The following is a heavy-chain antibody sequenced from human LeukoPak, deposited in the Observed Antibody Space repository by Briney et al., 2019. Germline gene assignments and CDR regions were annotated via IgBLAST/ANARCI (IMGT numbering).Heavy chain of an antibody. CDR3: AGHHPRNTVDF. D-gene: IGHD2/OR15-2a*01. Sequence: SETLSLTCNVSGASMSSYYWSWFRQPPGKGLEWITYIYYSGSTKYNPSLKSRVTASLDMSRNQFSLKLSSVTAADTAVYYCAGHHPRNTVDFWGQGTLVTVSS. CDR1: GASMSSYY. CDR2: IYYSGST. V-gene: IGHV4-59*08. J-gene: IGHJ4*02.